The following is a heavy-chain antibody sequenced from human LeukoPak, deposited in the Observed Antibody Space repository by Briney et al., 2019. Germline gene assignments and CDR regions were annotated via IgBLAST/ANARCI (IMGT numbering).Heavy chain of an antibody. J-gene: IGHJ4*02. V-gene: IGHV3-30-3*01. CDR1: GFTFSSYA. D-gene: IGHD3-22*01. CDR2: ISYDGSNK. Sequence: PGGSLRLSCAASGFTFSSYAMHWVRQAPGKGLEWVAVISYDGSNKYYADSVKGRFTISRDNSKNTLYLQMNSLRAEDTAVYYCARDTANYYYDSSGYYFDYWGQGTLVTVSS. CDR3: ARDTANYYYDSSGYYFDY.